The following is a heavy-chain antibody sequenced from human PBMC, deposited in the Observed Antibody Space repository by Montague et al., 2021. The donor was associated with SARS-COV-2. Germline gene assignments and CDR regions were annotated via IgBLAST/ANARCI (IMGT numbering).Heavy chain of an antibody. CDR1: GGSISSGGYY. CDR2: IYYSGST. V-gene: IGHV4-31*03. Sequence: TLSLTCTVSGGSISSGGYYWSWIRQPPGKGLEWIGFIYYSGSTYYNPSLKSRVTISVDTSKNQFSLKLSSVTAADTAVYYCARAGTITMIVVVIDAFDIWGQGTTVTVSS. CDR3: ARAGTITMIVVVIDAFDI. D-gene: IGHD3-22*01. J-gene: IGHJ3*02.